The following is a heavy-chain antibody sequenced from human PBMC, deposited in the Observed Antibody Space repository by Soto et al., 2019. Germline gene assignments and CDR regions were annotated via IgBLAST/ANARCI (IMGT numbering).Heavy chain of an antibody. CDR2: INHSGST. CDR1: GGSFSGYY. J-gene: IGHJ6*02. D-gene: IGHD4-17*01. CDR3: ERDPTTTVTGRYGMDV. V-gene: IGHV4-34*01. Sequence: QVQLQQWGAGLLKPSETLSLTGAVYGGSFSGYYWSWIRQPPGKGLEWIGVINHSGSTNYKPSLKSRVTISVDTSKNLFSLKLSSVSAADTAVYYCERDPTTTVTGRYGMDVWGQGTTVTVSS.